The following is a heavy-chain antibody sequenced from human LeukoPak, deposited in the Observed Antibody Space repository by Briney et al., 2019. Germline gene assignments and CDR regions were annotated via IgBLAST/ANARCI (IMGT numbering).Heavy chain of an antibody. CDR2: INPNSGGT. Sequence: ASVKVSCKASGYTFTGYYMHWVRQAPGQGLEWMGWINPNSGGTNYAQKFQGRVTMTRDTSISTAYMELSRLRSDDTAVYYCARVVYSSGRYWFDPWGQGTLVTVSS. CDR1: GYTFTGYY. D-gene: IGHD6-19*01. CDR3: ARVVYSSGRYWFDP. J-gene: IGHJ5*02. V-gene: IGHV1-2*02.